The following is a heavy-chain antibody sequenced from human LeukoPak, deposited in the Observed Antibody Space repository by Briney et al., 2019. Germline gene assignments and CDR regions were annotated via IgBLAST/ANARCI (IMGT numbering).Heavy chain of an antibody. CDR3: ARDLGTGDRRVDY. D-gene: IGHD7-27*01. V-gene: IGHV4-59*01. Sequence: SETLSLTCTVSGGSISSYYWSWLRQPPGKGLEWIGYIYYSGSTNYNPSLKSRVTISVDTSKNQFSLKLSSVTAADTAVYYCARDLGTGDRRVDYWGQGTLVTVSS. CDR1: GGSISSYY. J-gene: IGHJ4*02. CDR2: IYYSGST.